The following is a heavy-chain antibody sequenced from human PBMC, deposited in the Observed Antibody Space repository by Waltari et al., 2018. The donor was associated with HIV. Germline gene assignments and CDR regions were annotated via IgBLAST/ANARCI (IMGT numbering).Heavy chain of an antibody. Sequence: QLQESGPGLVKPSQTLPLTRTCPAGVINQGRSYRSRIRKHPGKGLEWIGYIYYSGSTYYNPSLKRRVTISVDRSKIQFSLKLSSVTAADTAVYYCARGSAYCSGGSCYLVGYFDYWGQGTLVTVSS. D-gene: IGHD2-15*01. CDR3: ARGSAYCSGGSCYLVGYFDY. V-gene: IGHV4-31*03. CDR2: IYYSGST. J-gene: IGHJ4*02. CDR1: AGVINQGRSY.